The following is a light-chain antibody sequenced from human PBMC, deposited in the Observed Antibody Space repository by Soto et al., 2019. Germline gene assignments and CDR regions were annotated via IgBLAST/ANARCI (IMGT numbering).Light chain of an antibody. V-gene: IGKV3-20*01. J-gene: IGKJ4*02. CDR3: QQFAGS. CDR2: GAS. Sequence: EIVLTQSPGTLSLSPGERAPLSCRASQSVTSRYLAWYQQRPGQSPRLLIYGASSRATGIPDRFSGRGSGTDFTLIISRLEPEDFAVYYCQQFAGSFGGGTKVDI. CDR1: QSVTSRY.